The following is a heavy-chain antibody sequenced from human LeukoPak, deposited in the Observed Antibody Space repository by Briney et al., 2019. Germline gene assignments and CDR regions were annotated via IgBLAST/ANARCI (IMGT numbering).Heavy chain of an antibody. CDR2: INSDGSGT. CDR3: VREFYSALWD. CDR1: GFTFSTYW. D-gene: IGHD2-21*01. Sequence: GGSLRLSCAASGFTFSTYWMHWVRQAPGKRLVWVSRINSDGSGTGFADSLNGRFTISRDNAKNILYLQMNSLRAEGTAVYYCVREFYSALWDWGQGTLVTVSS. V-gene: IGHV3-74*01. J-gene: IGHJ4*02.